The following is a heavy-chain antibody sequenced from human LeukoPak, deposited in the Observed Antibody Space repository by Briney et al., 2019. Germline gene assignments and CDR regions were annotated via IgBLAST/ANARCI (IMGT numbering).Heavy chain of an antibody. D-gene: IGHD6-6*01. V-gene: IGHV5-51*01. Sequence: GESLKTSCKGSGYSFTSYWIGWVRQMPGKGLEWMGIIYPGDSDTRYSPSFQGQVTISADKSISTAYLQWSSLKASDTAMYYCARQGGGMGYSSSHFDYWGQGTLVTVSS. CDR2: IYPGDSDT. CDR3: ARQGGGMGYSSSHFDY. CDR1: GYSFTSYW. J-gene: IGHJ4*02.